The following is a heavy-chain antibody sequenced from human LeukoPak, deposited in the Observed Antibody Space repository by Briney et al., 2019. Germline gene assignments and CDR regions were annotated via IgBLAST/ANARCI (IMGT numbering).Heavy chain of an antibody. CDR1: GFSFSSRN. CDR2: ISASTSSI. Sequence: GGSLRLSFAASGFSFSSRNMNWVRQAPGKGLEWVSYISASTSSIYYADSVKSRFTISRDIGKNSLYLQMNSLRAEDTAVYYCAASSGSGNYAYYFDYWGQGTLVTVSS. CDR3: AASSGSGNYAYYFDY. D-gene: IGHD3-22*01. V-gene: IGHV3-48*04. J-gene: IGHJ4*02.